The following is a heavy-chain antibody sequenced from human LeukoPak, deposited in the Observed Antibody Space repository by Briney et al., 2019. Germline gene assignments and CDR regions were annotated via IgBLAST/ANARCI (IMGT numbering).Heavy chain of an antibody. CDR3: AREAVVVPNAFDI. J-gene: IGHJ3*02. Sequence: GGSLRLSCAASGFTFSSYWMSWVRQAPGKGLEWVANIKQDGSEKYYVDSVKGRFTISRDNAKNSPYLQMNSLRAEDTAVYYCAREAVVVPNAFDIWGQGTMVTVSS. D-gene: IGHD2-2*01. V-gene: IGHV3-7*01. CDR1: GFTFSSYW. CDR2: IKQDGSEK.